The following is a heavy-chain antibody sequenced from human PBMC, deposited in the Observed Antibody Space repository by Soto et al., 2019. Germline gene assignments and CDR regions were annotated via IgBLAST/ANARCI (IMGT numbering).Heavy chain of an antibody. J-gene: IGHJ4*02. CDR3: AKEVSLGSTVDLGY. CDR2: ISGSGGST. V-gene: IGHV3-23*01. CDR1: GFPFSIFA. D-gene: IGHD7-27*01. Sequence: PVGSLRLSCAASGFPFSIFAMSWVRQSPGKGLEWVSTISGSGGSTYYADAVKGRFTISRDNSMDTLFLQMKSLRVEDTAIYYCAKEVSLGSTVDLGYWGQGTLVTVSS.